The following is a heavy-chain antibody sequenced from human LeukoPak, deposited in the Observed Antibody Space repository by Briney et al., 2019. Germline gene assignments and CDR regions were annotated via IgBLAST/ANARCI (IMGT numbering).Heavy chain of an antibody. V-gene: IGHV1-69*06. CDR3: ARGSWVEEDIVAYFDY. D-gene: IGHD5-12*01. J-gene: IGHJ4*02. Sequence: GASVKVSCKASGGTFSSYAISWVRQAPGQGLEWMGGIIPIFGTANYAQKFQGRVTITADKSTNTAYMELSSLRSEDTAVYYCARGSWVEEDIVAYFDYWGQGTLVTVSS. CDR1: GGTFSSYA. CDR2: IIPIFGTA.